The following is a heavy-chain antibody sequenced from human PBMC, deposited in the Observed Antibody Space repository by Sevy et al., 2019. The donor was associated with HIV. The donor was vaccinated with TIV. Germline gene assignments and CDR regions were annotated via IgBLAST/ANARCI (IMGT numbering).Heavy chain of an antibody. CDR2: ISLSGSTI. Sequence: GGSLRLSCAASGFTFSDYFMSWIRQAPGKGLEWISYISLSGSTIYYADSVKGRFTISRDNAKNSLYLQMNSLRAEDTAVYYCARNNCSITNCYMGDVFDIWGQGTMVTVSS. CDR1: GFTFSDYF. V-gene: IGHV3-11*04. CDR3: ARNNCSITNCYMGDVFDI. D-gene: IGHD2-2*02. J-gene: IGHJ3*02.